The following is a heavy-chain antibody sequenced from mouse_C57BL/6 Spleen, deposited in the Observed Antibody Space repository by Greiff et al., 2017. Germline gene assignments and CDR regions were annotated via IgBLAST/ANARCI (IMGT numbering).Heavy chain of an antibody. J-gene: IGHJ2*01. CDR2: IYPGDGDT. V-gene: IGHV1-80*01. Sequence: QVQLQQSGAELVKPGASVKISCKASGYAFSSYWMNWVKQRPGKGLEWIGQIYPGDGDTNYNGKFKGKATLTADKSSSTAYMQLSSLTSEDSAVYFCARRGGWSSGDYFDYWGQGTTLTVSS. D-gene: IGHD2-3*01. CDR3: ARRGGWSSGDYFDY. CDR1: GYAFSSYW.